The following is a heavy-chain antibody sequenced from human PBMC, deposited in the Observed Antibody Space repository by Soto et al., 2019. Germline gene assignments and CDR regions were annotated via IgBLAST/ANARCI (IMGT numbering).Heavy chain of an antibody. CDR2: ISWNTGSI. J-gene: IGHJ4*02. Sequence: EVQLVESGGGLVQPGRSLRLSCAASGFTFDDYAMHWVRQAPGKGLEWVSGISWNTGSIGYADSVKGRFTISRDNAKNSLYLQMNSLRAEDTALYYCAKDTGDFWSGFDYWGQGTLVTVSS. V-gene: IGHV3-9*01. D-gene: IGHD3-3*01. CDR1: GFTFDDYA. CDR3: AKDTGDFWSGFDY.